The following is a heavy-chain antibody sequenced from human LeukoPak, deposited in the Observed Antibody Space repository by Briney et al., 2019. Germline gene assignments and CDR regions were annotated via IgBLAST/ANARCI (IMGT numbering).Heavy chain of an antibody. V-gene: IGHV4-39*01. CDR2: IYYSGST. J-gene: IGHJ6*02. CDR3: AKLDSNYYFYYGMDV. CDR1: GGSISSSSYY. D-gene: IGHD4-11*01. Sequence: SETLSLTCTVSGGSISSSSYYWGWIRQPPGKGLEWIGSIYYSGSTYYNPSLKSRVTISVDTSKNQFSLKLSSVTAADTAAYYCAKLDSNYYFYYGMDVWGQGTTVTVSS.